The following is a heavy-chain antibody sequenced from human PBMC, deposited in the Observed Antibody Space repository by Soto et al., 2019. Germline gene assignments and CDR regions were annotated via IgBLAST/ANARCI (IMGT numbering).Heavy chain of an antibody. CDR2: TYYSGST. CDR3: ASSLANWGPNWFDP. J-gene: IGHJ5*02. D-gene: IGHD7-27*01. CDR1: GGSISSSSYY. V-gene: IGHV4-39*07. Sequence: SETLSLTCTVSGGSISSSSYYWGWIRQPPGKGLEWIGSTYYSGSTYYNPSLKSRVTISVDTSKNQFSLKLSSVTAADTAVYYCASSLANWGPNWFDPWGQGTLVTVSS.